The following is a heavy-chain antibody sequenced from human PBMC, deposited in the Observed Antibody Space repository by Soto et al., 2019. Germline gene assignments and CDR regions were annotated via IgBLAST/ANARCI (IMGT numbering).Heavy chain of an antibody. CDR1: GDSINSDKYY. Sequence: PWETLSLTCSVSGDSINSDKYYWGWIRQPPGKGLEWIGSIYYRGNTYYNPSLQTRVTISLDKSKSQFSLKLNSVTAADSAVYFCARLEGLATISYYFDFWGQGALVTVS. J-gene: IGHJ4*02. D-gene: IGHD3-9*01. CDR2: IYYRGNT. CDR3: ARLEGLATISYYFDF. V-gene: IGHV4-39*01.